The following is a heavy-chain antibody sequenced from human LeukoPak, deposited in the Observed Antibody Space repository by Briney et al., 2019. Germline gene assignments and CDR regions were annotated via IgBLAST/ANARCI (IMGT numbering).Heavy chain of an antibody. V-gene: IGHV3-7*01. CDR1: GFTFSNYW. CDR3: ATYSSSNAREFQY. CDR2: IKQDGSEK. D-gene: IGHD2-2*01. J-gene: IGHJ1*01. Sequence: PGGSLRLSCAASGFTFSNYWMSWVRQAPGKGLEWVANIKQDGSEKYYVDPVRGRFTISRDNAKISLYLQMNSLRAEDTAVYYCATYSSSNAREFQYWGQGTLVTVSS.